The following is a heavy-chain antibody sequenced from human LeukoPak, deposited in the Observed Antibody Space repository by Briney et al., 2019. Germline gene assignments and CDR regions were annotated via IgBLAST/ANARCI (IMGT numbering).Heavy chain of an antibody. CDR3: TRDCGTSGCDY. D-gene: IGHD5-12*01. CDR2: INTDGTST. V-gene: IGHV3-74*01. J-gene: IGHJ4*02. CDR1: GFTFSSYW. Sequence: PGGSLRLSCAASGFTFSSYWMHWVRPAPGKGLVWVSRINTDGTSTTNADSVKGRFTISRDNAKNTVYLQMNSLRVEDTAVYYCTRDCGTSGCDYWGQGTLVTVSS.